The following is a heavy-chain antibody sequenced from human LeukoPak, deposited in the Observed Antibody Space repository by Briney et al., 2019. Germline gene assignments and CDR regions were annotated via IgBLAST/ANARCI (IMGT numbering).Heavy chain of an antibody. V-gene: IGHV4-34*01. CDR2: INHSGST. CDR1: GGSFSGYY. Sequence: PSETLSLTCAVYGGSFSGYYWCWIRQPPGKGLEWIGEINHSGSTNYNPSLKSRVTISVDTSKNQFSLKLSSVTAADTAVYYCAGYSYANTYYYYMDVWGKGTTVTVSS. D-gene: IGHD5-18*01. J-gene: IGHJ6*03. CDR3: AGYSYANTYYYYMDV.